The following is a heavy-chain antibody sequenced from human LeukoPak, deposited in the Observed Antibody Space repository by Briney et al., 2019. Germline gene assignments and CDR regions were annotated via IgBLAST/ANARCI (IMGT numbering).Heavy chain of an antibody. CDR3: ARDRWYSRNWNDAVDI. Sequence: ASVKVSCKASGYTFTGYYMHWVRRAPGQGLEWMGWINPNSGGTNYAQKFQGRVTMTRDTSISTAYMELRSLRSDDTAVYYCARDRWYSRNWNDAVDIWGQGTMVTVSS. J-gene: IGHJ3*02. V-gene: IGHV1-2*02. CDR1: GYTFTGYY. CDR2: INPNSGGT. D-gene: IGHD6-13*01.